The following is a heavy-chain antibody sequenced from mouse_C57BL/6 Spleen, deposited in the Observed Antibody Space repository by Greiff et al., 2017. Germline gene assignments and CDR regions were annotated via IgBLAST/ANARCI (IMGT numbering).Heavy chain of an antibody. V-gene: IGHV5-17*01. CDR2: ISSGSSTI. CDR1: GFTFSDYG. CDR3: ARISTEVDRGDY. Sequence: DVKLQQSGGGLVKPGGSLKLSCAASGFTFSDYGMHWVRQAPEKGLEWVAYISSGSSTIYYADTVKGRFTLSRDNAKNTLYLHMTSLRSEDTAMYYCARISTEVDRGDYWGQGTTLTVSS. D-gene: IGHD1-1*01. J-gene: IGHJ2*01.